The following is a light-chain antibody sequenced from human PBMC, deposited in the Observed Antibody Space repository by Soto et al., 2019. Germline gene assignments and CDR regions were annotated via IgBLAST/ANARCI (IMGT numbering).Light chain of an antibody. CDR2: GAS. J-gene: IGKJ3*01. CDR3: PQYGSSTFT. Sequence: EIGLTQSPGTLSLSPGERATLSCRASQSVSSSYLAWYQQKPGQAPRLLIYGASSRATGIPDRFSGSGSGRDFTLNISRLEPEDLAVDDCPQYGSSTFTSGPGTKVDIK. V-gene: IGKV3-20*01. CDR1: QSVSSSY.